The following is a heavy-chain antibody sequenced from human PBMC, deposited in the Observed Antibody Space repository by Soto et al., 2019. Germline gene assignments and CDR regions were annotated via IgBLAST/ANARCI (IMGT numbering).Heavy chain of an antibody. CDR2: IKSNPDGGTT. Sequence: EVQLVESGGGLEKPGGSLRLSCAASGFTFSNAWMSWVRQAPGKGLEWVGRIKSNPDGGTTAYAAPVKGRFTISRDDSKNTLYLQMNSLENEDTAVYCCVTYPFDYWGQGTLVTVSS. J-gene: IGHJ4*02. V-gene: IGHV3-15*01. CDR1: GFTFSNAW. CDR3: VTYPFDY.